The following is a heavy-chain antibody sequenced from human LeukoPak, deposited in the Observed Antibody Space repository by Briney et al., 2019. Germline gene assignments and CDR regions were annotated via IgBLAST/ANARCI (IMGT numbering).Heavy chain of an antibody. D-gene: IGHD1-14*01. CDR1: GFTFINAW. CDR2: IKRRADGGTT. Sequence: PGGSLRLSCAVSGFTFINAWMTWVRQAPGKGLEWVGRIKRRADGGTTDYAAPVKGRFTISRDDSKGTVYIQMNRLKTEDTAVYYCTPHSLRYNRRALDYWGQGTLVTVSS. CDR3: TPHSLRYNRRALDY. V-gene: IGHV3-15*01. J-gene: IGHJ4*02.